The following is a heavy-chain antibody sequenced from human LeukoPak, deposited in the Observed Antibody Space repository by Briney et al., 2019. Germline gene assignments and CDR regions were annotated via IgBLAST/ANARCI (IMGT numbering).Heavy chain of an antibody. J-gene: IGHJ4*02. V-gene: IGHV7-4-1*02. CDR2: IDTNTGIP. CDR1: GYTFTNFA. CDR3: ARDPGSQRVNRLARRGDY. Sequence: ASVKVSCKASGYTFTNFAMNWVRQAPGQGLEWMGWIDTNTGIPTYAQGFTGRFVFSLDTSVSTVYLQISSLQADDAAVYYCARDPGSQRVNRLARRGDYWGQGALVTVSS. D-gene: IGHD1-14*01.